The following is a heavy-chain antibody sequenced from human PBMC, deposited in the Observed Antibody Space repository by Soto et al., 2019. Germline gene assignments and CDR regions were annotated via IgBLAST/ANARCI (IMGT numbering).Heavy chain of an antibody. CDR2: FDPEDADT. Sequence: SVKVSCKVSGYTLTELSMHWLRQAPGEGLEWMGGFDPEDADTIYAQKFQGRVTMTEDTSTDTAYMELSNLRSEDTAVYYCATLKSDLGLSGNYFNYFVYWSQGTLVTVYS. CDR1: GYTLTELS. CDR3: ATLKSDLGLSGNYFNYFVY. J-gene: IGHJ4*02. V-gene: IGHV1-24*01. D-gene: IGHD3-10*01.